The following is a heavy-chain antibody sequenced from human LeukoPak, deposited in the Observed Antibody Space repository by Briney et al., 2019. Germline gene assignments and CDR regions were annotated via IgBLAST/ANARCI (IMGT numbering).Heavy chain of an antibody. V-gene: IGHV1-18*01. J-gene: IGHJ2*01. D-gene: IGHD2-21*02. CDR3: ARGLGVVTAQSEQPKPRYFDL. CDR1: GYTFISYG. CDR2: ISGYNGNT. Sequence: ASVKVSCKASGYTFISYGISWVRQAPGQGLEWMGWISGYNGNTNYAQKLQGRVTMTTYTSTSTAYMELRSLRSDDTGVYYCARGLGVVTAQSEQPKPRYFDLWGRGTKVTVSS.